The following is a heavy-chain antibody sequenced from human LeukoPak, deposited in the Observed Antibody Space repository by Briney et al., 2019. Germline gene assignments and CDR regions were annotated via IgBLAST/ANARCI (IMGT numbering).Heavy chain of an antibody. J-gene: IGHJ6*03. V-gene: IGHV1-8*03. CDR2: MNPNSGNT. Sequence: ASVKVSCKASGYTFTSYDINWVRQATGQGLEWMGWMNPNSGNTGYARKFRGRVTITRNISTHTVYMELSSLRSEDTAVYYCARGLSCGSTTCYGGVMPVAVNYFYYYMDVWGKGTTVTVSS. CDR3: ARGLSCGSTTCYGGVMPVAVNYFYYYMDV. CDR1: GYTFTSYD. D-gene: IGHD2-2*01.